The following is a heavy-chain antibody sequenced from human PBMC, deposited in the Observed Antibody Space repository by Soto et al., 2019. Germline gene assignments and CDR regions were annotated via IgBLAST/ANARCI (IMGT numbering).Heavy chain of an antibody. CDR2: INPSGGST. CDR3: ARDRGYCSSTSCYAWNYFDY. Sequence: ASVKVSCKASGYTFTSYYMHWVRQAPGQGLEWMGIINPSGGSTSYAQKFQGRVTMTRDTSTSTVHMELSSLRSEDTAVYYCARDRGYCSSTSCYAWNYFDYWGQGTLVTVSS. D-gene: IGHD2-2*01. J-gene: IGHJ4*02. V-gene: IGHV1-46*01. CDR1: GYTFTSYY.